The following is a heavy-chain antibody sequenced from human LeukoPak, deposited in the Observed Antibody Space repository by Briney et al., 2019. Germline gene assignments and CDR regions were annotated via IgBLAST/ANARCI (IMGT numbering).Heavy chain of an antibody. CDR1: GGSISSDY. V-gene: IGHV4-4*07. D-gene: IGHD2-21*02. CDR2: ISASGST. Sequence: SETLSLTCTVSGGSISSDYWSWIRQSAGRGLEWIGRISASGSTNHNPSLKSRVTMSIDTSKNQFSLKLTSVTAADTAVYYCGRNEFGDTIFGMDVWGQGTTVTVSS. CDR3: GRNEFGDTIFGMDV. J-gene: IGHJ6*02.